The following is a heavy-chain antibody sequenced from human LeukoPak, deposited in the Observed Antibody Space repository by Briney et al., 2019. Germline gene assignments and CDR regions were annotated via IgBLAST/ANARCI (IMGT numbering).Heavy chain of an antibody. Sequence: GASVKVSCKASGGTFISYAISWVRQAPGQGLEWMGGIIPIFGTANYAQKFQGRVTITADESTSTAYMELSSLRSEDTAVYYCAGSGYSYGRYYFDYWGQGTLVTVSS. CDR2: IIPIFGTA. J-gene: IGHJ4*02. D-gene: IGHD5-18*01. CDR1: GGTFISYA. CDR3: AGSGYSYGRYYFDY. V-gene: IGHV1-69*13.